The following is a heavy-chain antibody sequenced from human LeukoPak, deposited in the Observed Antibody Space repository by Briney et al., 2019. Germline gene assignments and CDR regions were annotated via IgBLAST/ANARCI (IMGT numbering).Heavy chain of an antibody. CDR3: ARLTTDDY. CDR2: IYHSGST. D-gene: IGHD1-14*01. Sequence: SQTLSLTCTVSGGSISSGGYYWSWIRQPPGKGLEWIGYIYHSGSTYYNPSLKSRVAISVDTSKNQFSLKLSSVTAADTAVYYCARLTTDDYWGQGTLVTVSS. V-gene: IGHV4-30-2*01. J-gene: IGHJ4*02. CDR1: GGSISSGGYY.